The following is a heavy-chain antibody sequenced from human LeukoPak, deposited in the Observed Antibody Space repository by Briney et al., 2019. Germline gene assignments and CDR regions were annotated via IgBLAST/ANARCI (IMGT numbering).Heavy chain of an antibody. CDR1: GGSFSGYY. V-gene: IGHV4-31*11. Sequence: SETLSLTCAVYGGSFSGYYWSWIRQFPGKGLEWIGYIFYSGSTYYNPSLKSRVTISVDTSKNQFSLKLSSVTAADTAVYYCARDLTGLNWSDPWGQGTLVTVSS. CDR3: ARDLTGLNWSDP. D-gene: IGHD3-9*01. J-gene: IGHJ5*02. CDR2: IFYSGST.